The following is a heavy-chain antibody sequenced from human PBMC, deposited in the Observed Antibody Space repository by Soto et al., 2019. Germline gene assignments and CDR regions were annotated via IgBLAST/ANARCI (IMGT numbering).Heavy chain of an antibody. CDR2: IYYSGIT. CDR1: GVSISNSSYY. V-gene: IGHV4-39*01. CDR3: ARHGSN. Sequence: QLQLQESGPGLVKPSETLSLTCTVSGVSISNSSYYWGWIRRPPGTGLEWIGTIYYSGITYYNPSLKCRVTISVDTSKDQFSLKLTSVAAADTAVYYCARHGSNWGQGPLVTVSS. J-gene: IGHJ4*02.